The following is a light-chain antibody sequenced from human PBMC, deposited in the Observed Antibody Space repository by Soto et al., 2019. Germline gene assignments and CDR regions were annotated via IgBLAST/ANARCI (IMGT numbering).Light chain of an antibody. J-gene: IGKJ1*01. CDR1: QSVSSSY. Sequence: EIVLTQSPGTLSLSPGETATLSCRASQSVSSSYLAWYQQKPGQAPSPLIYGASSRAIGIPDRFSGSGSGTDFTITISRLEPEDFAVYYCQQYGSSPWTFGQGTKVEFQ. V-gene: IGKV3-20*01. CDR3: QQYGSSPWT. CDR2: GAS.